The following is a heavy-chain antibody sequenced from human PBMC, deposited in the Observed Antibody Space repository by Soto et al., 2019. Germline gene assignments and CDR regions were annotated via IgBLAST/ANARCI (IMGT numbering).Heavy chain of an antibody. Sequence: QVQLVQSGAEVKKPGSSVKVSCKASGGTFSSYAITWVRQAPGQGLEWMGGIIPIFGTANYAQKFQGRVTITAEDSTSTAYRELSSLRSEDTAVYYCARDRGHSSGYYPYWFDPWGQGTLVTVSS. J-gene: IGHJ5*02. CDR3: ARDRGHSSGYYPYWFDP. CDR2: IIPIFGTA. CDR1: GGTFSSYA. V-gene: IGHV1-69*12. D-gene: IGHD3-22*01.